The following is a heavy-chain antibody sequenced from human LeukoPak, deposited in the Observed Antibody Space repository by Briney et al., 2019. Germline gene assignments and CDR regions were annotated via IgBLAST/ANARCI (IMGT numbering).Heavy chain of an antibody. D-gene: IGHD2-15*01. J-gene: IGHJ5*02. Sequence: GASVKVSCKASGGTFSSYAISWVRQAPGQGLEWMGRIIPILGIANYAQKFQGRVTITADKSTSTAYMELSSLRSEDTAVYYCARDERYCSGGSCYPFDPWGQGTLVTVSS. CDR2: IIPILGIA. CDR1: GGTFSSYA. CDR3: ARDERYCSGGSCYPFDP. V-gene: IGHV1-69*04.